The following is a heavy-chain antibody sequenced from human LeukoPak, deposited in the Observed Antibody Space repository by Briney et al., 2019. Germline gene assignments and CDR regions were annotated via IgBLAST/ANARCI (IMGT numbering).Heavy chain of an antibody. CDR3: ARQRRYYDFWSGPGWFDP. J-gene: IGHJ5*02. Sequence: SETLSLTCAVYGGSFSGYYWSWIRQPPGKGLEWIGEINHSGSTNYNPSLKSRVTISVDTSKNQFSLKLSSVTAADTAVYYCARQRRYYDFWSGPGWFDPWGQGTLVTVSS. CDR1: GGSFSGYY. V-gene: IGHV4-34*01. CDR2: INHSGST. D-gene: IGHD3-3*01.